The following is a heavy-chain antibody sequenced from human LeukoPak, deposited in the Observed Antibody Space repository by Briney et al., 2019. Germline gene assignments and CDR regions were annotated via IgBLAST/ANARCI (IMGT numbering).Heavy chain of an antibody. J-gene: IGHJ3*02. D-gene: IGHD3-22*01. Sequence: SETLSLTCTVSGGSISSYYWSWIRQPPGKGLEWIGYIYDSGSTNYDPSLKSRVTISVDTSKNQFSLKLSSVTAADTAVYYCACLTTADAFDIWGQGTMVTVSS. CDR2: IYDSGST. CDR1: GGSISSYY. V-gene: IGHV4-59*01. CDR3: ACLTTADAFDI.